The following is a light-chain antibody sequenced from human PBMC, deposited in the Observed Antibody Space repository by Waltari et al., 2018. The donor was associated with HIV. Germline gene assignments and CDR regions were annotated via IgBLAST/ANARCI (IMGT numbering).Light chain of an antibody. CDR3: SSYSSTSSYV. CDR1: SSDIGGHAF. CDR2: DVN. J-gene: IGLJ1*01. V-gene: IGLV2-14*03. Sequence: QSALTQPASVSGSPGQSVTISCTGTSSDIGGHAFVSWYQRHPGTAPNLLSYDVNLLPSGVSVRFCASRSGNTASLTISGLQADDEADYCCSSYSSTSSYVFGAGTSVIVL.